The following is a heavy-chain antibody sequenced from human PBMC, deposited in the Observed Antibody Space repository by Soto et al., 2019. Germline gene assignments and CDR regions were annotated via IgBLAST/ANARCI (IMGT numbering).Heavy chain of an antibody. CDR2: ISYEGSNK. CDR3: ARVLGGMATVPFDY. D-gene: IGHD4-4*01. CDR1: GFTFSSYA. J-gene: IGHJ4*02. V-gene: IGHV3-30-3*01. Sequence: PGGSLRLSCAASGFTFSSYAMHWVRQASGTGLEWVAVISYEGSNKYYADSVKSRFTISRDNSKNTLYLQMNSLRTEDTAVYYCARVLGGMATVPFDYWGQGALVTVSS.